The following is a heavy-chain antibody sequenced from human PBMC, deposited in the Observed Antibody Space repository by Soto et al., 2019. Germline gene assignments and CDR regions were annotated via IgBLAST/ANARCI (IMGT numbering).Heavy chain of an antibody. V-gene: IGHV4-30-2*01. D-gene: IGHD2-15*01. CDR3: ARGQVVADQH. J-gene: IGHJ4*02. CDR1: AGSISSGGYS. CDR2: IYHSGST. Sequence: SETLSLTCAVSAGSISSGGYSWSWIRQPPGKGLEWIGYIYHSGSTYYNPSLKSRVTISVDRSKNQFSLKLSSVTAADTAVYYCARGQVVADQHWGQGSLVIVSS.